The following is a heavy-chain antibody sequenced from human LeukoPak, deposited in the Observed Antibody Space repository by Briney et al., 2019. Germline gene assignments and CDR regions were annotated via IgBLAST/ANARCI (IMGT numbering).Heavy chain of an antibody. CDR2: INEDGSEG. Sequence: GGSLRLSCVASGFPFSNYWINWVRQSPGKGLEWVANINEDGSEGRYVDSVKGRFTISRDNAKNSLYLQMNSLRAEDTAVYYCARDKSYSSSWYLFDYWGQGTLVTVSS. V-gene: IGHV3-7*01. D-gene: IGHD6-13*01. CDR1: GFPFSNYW. CDR3: ARDKSYSSSWYLFDY. J-gene: IGHJ4*02.